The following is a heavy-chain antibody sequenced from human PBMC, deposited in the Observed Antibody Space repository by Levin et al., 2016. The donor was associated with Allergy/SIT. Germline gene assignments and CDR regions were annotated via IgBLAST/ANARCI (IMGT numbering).Heavy chain of an antibody. CDR3: AKLGYCSGGSCSTNDY. D-gene: IGHD2-15*01. V-gene: IGHV3-30*18. CDR2: ILYDGSNK. Sequence: GESLKISCAASGFTFSSYGMHWVRQAPGKGLEWVAVILYDGSNKYYADSVKGRFTISRDNSKNTLYLQMNSLRAEDTAVYYCAKLGYCSGGSCSTNDYWGQGTLVTVSS. J-gene: IGHJ4*02. CDR1: GFTFSSYG.